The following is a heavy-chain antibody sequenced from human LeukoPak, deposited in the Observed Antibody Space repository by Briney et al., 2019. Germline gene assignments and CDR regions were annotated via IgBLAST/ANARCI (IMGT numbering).Heavy chain of an antibody. CDR1: GGTLSSYA. J-gene: IGHJ1*01. V-gene: IGHV1-69*05. CDR2: IIPIFGTA. Sequence: ASVKVSCKASGGTLSSYAISWVRQAPGEGLEWMGRIIPIFGTANYAQKFQGRVTITTDESTSTAYMELSSLRSEDTAVYYCARSDAPGAAPLQHWGEGTLVTVSS. CDR3: ARSDAPGAAPLQH. D-gene: IGHD6-6*01.